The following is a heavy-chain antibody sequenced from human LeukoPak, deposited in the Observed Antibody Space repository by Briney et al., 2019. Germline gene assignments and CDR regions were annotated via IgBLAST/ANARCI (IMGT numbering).Heavy chain of an antibody. CDR3: ARDSSGWFDY. CDR2: ISYDGSNK. V-gene: IGHV3-30*04. D-gene: IGHD6-19*01. CDR1: GFTFSSYA. Sequence: GGSLRLSCAASGFTFSSYAMHWVRQAPGKGLEWVAAISYDGSNKYYADSVKGRFTISRDNSKNTLYLQMNSLRAEDTAVYYCARDSSGWFDYWGQGTLVTVSS. J-gene: IGHJ4*02.